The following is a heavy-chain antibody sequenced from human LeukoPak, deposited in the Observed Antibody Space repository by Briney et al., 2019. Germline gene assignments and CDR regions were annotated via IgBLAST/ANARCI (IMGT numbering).Heavy chain of an antibody. V-gene: IGHV1-24*01. J-gene: IGHJ4*02. Sequence: GASVKVSCKSSGYTFTGYYMHWVRQAPGKGLEWMGGFDPEDGGTIYAQKFQGRVTMTEDTSTDTAYMELSSLRSEDTAVYYCATDLMVRGVITPYWGQGTLVTVSS. CDR1: GYTFTGYY. CDR3: ATDLMVRGVITPY. CDR2: FDPEDGGT. D-gene: IGHD3-10*01.